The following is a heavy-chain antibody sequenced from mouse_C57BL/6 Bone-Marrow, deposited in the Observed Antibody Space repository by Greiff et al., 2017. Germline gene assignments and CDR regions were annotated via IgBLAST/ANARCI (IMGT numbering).Heavy chain of an antibody. J-gene: IGHJ4*01. CDR1: GYAFTNYL. CDR3: ARRGWDMDY. D-gene: IGHD4-1*01. CDR2: INPGSGGT. Sequence: VQLQESGAELVRPGASVKVSCKASGYAFTNYLIKWVKQRPGQGLEWIGVINPGSGGTNYNEKFKGKATLTADKSSSTAYMQLSSLTSEDSAVYACARRGWDMDYGGQGPAATVSA. V-gene: IGHV1-54*01.